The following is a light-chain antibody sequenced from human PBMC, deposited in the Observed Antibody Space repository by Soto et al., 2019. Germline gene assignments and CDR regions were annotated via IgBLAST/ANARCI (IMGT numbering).Light chain of an antibody. J-gene: IGKJ4*01. V-gene: IGKV1-17*03. CDR3: LQHNSYPVS. CDR1: QGISNY. Sequence: DIQMTQSPSVMSASVGDTVTITCRASQGISNYVAWFQQKPGKVPKSLIYAASKLQGGVPSRFSGSGSGTEFTLTISSLQPEDFETYYCLQHNSYPVSFGGGTKVEIK. CDR2: AAS.